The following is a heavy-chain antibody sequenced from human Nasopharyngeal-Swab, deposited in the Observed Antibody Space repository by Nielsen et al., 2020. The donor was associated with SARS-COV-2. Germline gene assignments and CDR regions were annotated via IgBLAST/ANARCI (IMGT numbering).Heavy chain of an antibody. CDR2: ISYIRDGA. CDR1: GFSFSSYS. D-gene: IGHD2-15*01. CDR3: AKDQGCSGGGCGLDY. J-gene: IGHJ4*02. Sequence: GESLKISCTASGFSFSSYSMRWVRQAPGKGLEWVSSISYIRDGASYADSLRGRFTISRENSKKEVYLHMNSLRPEDTAVYYCAKDQGCSGGGCGLDYWGPGTLVTVSS. V-gene: IGHV3-23*01.